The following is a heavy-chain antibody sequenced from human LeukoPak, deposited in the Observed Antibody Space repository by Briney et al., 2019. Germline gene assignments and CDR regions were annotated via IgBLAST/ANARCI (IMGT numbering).Heavy chain of an antibody. V-gene: IGHV3-74*01. Sequence: GGSLRLSCAASGFIFSRCCMHWVRQTPERGLVWVARINSDGSSTSYADSVKGRFTISRDNAKNTLYLQMSSLRVEDTAVYYCARVSSLTGTIFDSWGQGTLVTVSS. J-gene: IGHJ4*02. D-gene: IGHD1-7*01. CDR1: GFIFSRCC. CDR3: ARVSSLTGTIFDS. CDR2: INSDGSST.